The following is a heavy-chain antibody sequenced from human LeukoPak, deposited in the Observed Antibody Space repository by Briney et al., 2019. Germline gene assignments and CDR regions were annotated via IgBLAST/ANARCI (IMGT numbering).Heavy chain of an antibody. CDR3: AKDMNSWRDGSGLGDYFDY. V-gene: IGHV4-59*01. CDR1: GGSISSYY. D-gene: IGHD6-19*01. CDR2: IYYSGST. Sequence: SETLSLTCTVSGGSISSYYWSWIRQPPGKGLEWIGYIYYSGSTNYNPSLKSRVTISVDTSKNQFSLKLSSVTAADTAVYYCAKDMNSWRDGSGLGDYFDYWGQGTLVTVSS. J-gene: IGHJ4*02.